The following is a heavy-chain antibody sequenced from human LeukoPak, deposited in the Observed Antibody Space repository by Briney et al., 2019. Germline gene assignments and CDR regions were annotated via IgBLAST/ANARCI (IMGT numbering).Heavy chain of an antibody. V-gene: IGHV3-23*01. D-gene: IGHD2-8*01. J-gene: IGHJ6*03. CDR2: FSGSGGTT. Sequence: GGSLRLSCAASGFTFSSYAMNWVRQAPGRGLEWVSGFSGSGGTTYYVDSVKGRFTISSDNSKNTLYLQMNSLRAEDTAVYYCANGDRCTSPNCLGYYYFYMDVWGKGTTVTVSS. CDR1: GFTFSSYA. CDR3: ANGDRCTSPNCLGYYYFYMDV.